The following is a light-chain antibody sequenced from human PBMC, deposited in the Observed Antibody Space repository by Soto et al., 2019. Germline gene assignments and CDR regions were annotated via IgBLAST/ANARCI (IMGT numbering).Light chain of an antibody. CDR2: GAS. CDR3: QQSYINPFT. Sequence: DIQMTQSPSSLSASVGDRVTITCRASESITNYLNWYQQVPGKAPKLQIHGASSLQSGDPSRFSGSGSGTEFSPTNSSLQPEDVATYYYQQSYINPFTFGRGTKVDIK. CDR1: ESITNY. V-gene: IGKV1-39*01. J-gene: IGKJ3*01.